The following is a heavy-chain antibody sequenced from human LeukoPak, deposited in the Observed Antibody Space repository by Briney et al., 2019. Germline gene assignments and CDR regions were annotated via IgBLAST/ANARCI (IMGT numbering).Heavy chain of an antibody. CDR3: ARDDVGATTVFADY. CDR2: ISTSSSYI. D-gene: IGHD1-26*01. J-gene: IGHJ4*02. V-gene: IGHV3-21*01. CDR1: GFTFSTYS. Sequence: GGSLRVSCAASGFTFSTYSMNWVRQAPGKGLEWVSSISTSSSYIYYGDSVKGRFTISRDNAKNSLYLQMISRRVEDTAVYYCARDDVGATTVFADYWGQGTLVTVSS.